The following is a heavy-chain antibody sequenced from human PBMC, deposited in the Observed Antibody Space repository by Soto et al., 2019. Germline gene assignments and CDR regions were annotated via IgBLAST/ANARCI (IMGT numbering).Heavy chain of an antibody. J-gene: IGHJ4*02. D-gene: IGHD6-13*01. Sequence: SETLSLSCTVSGVSISSRGFYWTWIRQHPGKGLEWIGYIYYNGNTYYNPSLKSRLTISPDTSKNQFSLKLDSVTAADTAVYYCARAYSSWYWDFWGQGTLVTVSS. V-gene: IGHV4-31*03. CDR2: IYYNGNT. CDR1: GVSISSRGFY. CDR3: ARAYSSWYWDF.